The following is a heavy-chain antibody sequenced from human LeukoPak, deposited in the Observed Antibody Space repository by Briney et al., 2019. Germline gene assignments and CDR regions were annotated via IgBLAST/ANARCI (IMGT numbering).Heavy chain of an antibody. J-gene: IGHJ3*02. D-gene: IGHD3-10*01. CDR2: ISRSSSYI. V-gene: IGHV3-21*01. CDR1: GFTLSSYI. CDR3: ARDREDGSAFDI. Sequence: GGSLRHSRAASGFTLSSYIMNGVRQAPGKGVECVSSISRSSSYIYYADSLKGRFTISRDNAKNELYLQMNSLTAADTAVYYCARDREDGSAFDIWGQGTMVTVSS.